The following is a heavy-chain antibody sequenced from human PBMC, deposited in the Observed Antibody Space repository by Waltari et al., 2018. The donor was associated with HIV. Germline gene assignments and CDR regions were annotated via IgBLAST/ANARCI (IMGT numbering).Heavy chain of an antibody. D-gene: IGHD3-3*01. J-gene: IGHJ6*02. CDR1: GFTFRSYT. CDR3: AREKRFTYYGLDV. CDR2: ISTSSTYI. Sequence: EVQLVESGGGLVKPGGSLRLSCAASGFTFRSYTMNWVRQAPGKGLERVSSISTSSTYIYHTYSVKGRFTISRDNAKNSLYLQMNSLRVEDTAVYYCAREKRFTYYGLDVWGQGTTVTVSS. V-gene: IGHV3-21*01.